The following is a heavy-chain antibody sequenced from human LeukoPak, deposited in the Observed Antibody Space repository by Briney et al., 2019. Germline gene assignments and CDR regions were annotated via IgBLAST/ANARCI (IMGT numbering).Heavy chain of an antibody. CDR1: GFTFSSYA. V-gene: IGHV3-23*01. D-gene: IGHD6-25*01. J-gene: IGHJ4*02. CDR3: AKELWGVQAALGY. CDR2: ISGSGGSI. Sequence: SGGSLRLSCAASGFTFSSYAMSWVRQAPGKGLEWVSAISGSGGSIYYADSVKGRFTISRDNSKNTLYLQMNSLRAEDTAVYYCAKELWGVQAALGYWGQGTLVTVSS.